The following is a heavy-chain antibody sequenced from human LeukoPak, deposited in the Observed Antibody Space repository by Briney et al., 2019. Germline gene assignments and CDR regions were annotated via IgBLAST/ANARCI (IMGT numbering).Heavy chain of an antibody. CDR2: IGYSGADT. CDR3: AKDGAATLTSVDY. J-gene: IGHJ4*02. D-gene: IGHD4-17*01. Sequence: GGSLRLSRAASGFTFSGYALTWVRQAPGKGLEWVSTIGYSGADTYYADSVKGRFTISRDNSKNTLYLQMNSLRAEDTAAYFCAKDGAATLTSVDYWGQGTLVTVSS. V-gene: IGHV3-23*01. CDR1: GFTFSGYA.